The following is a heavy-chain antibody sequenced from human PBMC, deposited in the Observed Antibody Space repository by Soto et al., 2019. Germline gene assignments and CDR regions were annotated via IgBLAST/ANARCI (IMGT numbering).Heavy chain of an antibody. CDR3: ARLPLDS. Sequence: QVQLVQSGAEVKKPGSSVRVSCKISGGSLSNITVSWVRQAPGLGLEWMGRVNPLLGTANYAQNFQGRVTLSADRSTNTAYMDMTSLTSDDTAMYYCARLPLDSWGQGTLVTVSS. V-gene: IGHV1-69*08. J-gene: IGHJ4*02. CDR2: VNPLLGTA. CDR1: GGSLSNIT.